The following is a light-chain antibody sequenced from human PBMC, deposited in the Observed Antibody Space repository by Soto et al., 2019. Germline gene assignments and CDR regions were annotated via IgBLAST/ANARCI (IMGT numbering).Light chain of an antibody. CDR2: EVS. J-gene: IGLJ1*01. CDR1: SSDIGGYDY. V-gene: IGLV2-8*01. CDR3: SSYAGSNNLGV. Sequence: QSVLTQPPSASGSPGQSVTISCTGTSSDIGGYDYVSWYQHHPGKAPKLMIYEVSKRPSGVPDRFSGSKSGNTASLTVSGLQAEDEADYYCSSYAGSNNLGVFGTGTKVTV.